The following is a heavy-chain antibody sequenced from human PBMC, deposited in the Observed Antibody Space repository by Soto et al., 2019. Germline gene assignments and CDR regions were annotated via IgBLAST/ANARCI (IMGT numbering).Heavy chain of an antibody. D-gene: IGHD2-2*01. V-gene: IGHV4-4*02. CDR2: IYHSGST. J-gene: IGHJ6*02. Sequence: QVQLQESGPGLVKPSGTLSLTCAVSGGSISSSNWWSWVRQPPGKGLEWIGEIYHSGSTNYNPSLKSRVTLSVDKSKNQFSLKLSSVTAADTAVYYGARVVGGYYYGMDVWGQGPTVTVSS. CDR3: ARVVGGYYYGMDV. CDR1: GGSISSSNW.